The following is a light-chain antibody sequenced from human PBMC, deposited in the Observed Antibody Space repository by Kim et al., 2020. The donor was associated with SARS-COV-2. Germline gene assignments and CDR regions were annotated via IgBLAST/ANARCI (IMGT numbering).Light chain of an antibody. CDR3: QQYKAYSLWT. V-gene: IGKV1-5*03. Sequence: DFQMTPSPPLLSASVGDRVTITCRASQNIDIWLAWYQHKPGTAPKLLIHSASTLRSGVPSRFSGSGSGTEFTLTITSLQPDDFATYFCQQYKAYSLWTFGQGPSWRS. CDR2: SAS. J-gene: IGKJ1*01. CDR1: QNIDIW.